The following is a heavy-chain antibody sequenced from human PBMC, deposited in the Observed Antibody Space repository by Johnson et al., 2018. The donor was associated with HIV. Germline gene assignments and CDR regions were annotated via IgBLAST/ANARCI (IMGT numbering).Heavy chain of an antibody. J-gene: IGHJ3*02. CDR3: AKDVSVVTPSGSFDI. V-gene: IGHV3-30*02. Sequence: QMQLVESGGGVVQPGGSLRLSCAASGFTFSSYGMHWVRQAPGKGLEWVAFIRSDGSNEYYADSVKGRFTISRDNSKNTLYLRLNSLRPEDSAVYYCAKDVSVVTPSGSFDIWGQGTRVTVSS. CDR2: IRSDGSNE. CDR1: GFTFSSYG. D-gene: IGHD4-23*01.